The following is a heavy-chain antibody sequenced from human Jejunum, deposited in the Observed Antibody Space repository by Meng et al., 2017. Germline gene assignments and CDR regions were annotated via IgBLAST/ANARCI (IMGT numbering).Heavy chain of an antibody. CDR1: GGSISSGGDY. V-gene: IGHV4-39*07. J-gene: IGHJ4*02. Sequence: LQRLGSGPGLVKPSEPLSLTCAVSGGSISSGGDYGGWIRQSPGKGLEWIGSFHSSGNTYYTPSLKSRLTISLDTSKKQLSLKLSSVTAADTAVYYCARHGDYGNFDYWGQGTLVTVSS. CDR3: ARHGDYGNFDY. D-gene: IGHD4-17*01. CDR2: FHSSGNT.